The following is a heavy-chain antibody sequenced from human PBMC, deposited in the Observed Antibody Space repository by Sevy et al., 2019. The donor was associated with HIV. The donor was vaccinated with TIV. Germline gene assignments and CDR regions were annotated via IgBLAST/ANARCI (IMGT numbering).Heavy chain of an antibody. D-gene: IGHD3-16*01. J-gene: IGHJ4*02. CDR3: ARDPHSVPHWGSFDS. V-gene: IGHV3-30*14. Sequence: GGSLRLSCEASGFTFTRYAFHWVRQAPGKGLEWVAVVSKEGTNKYYAGSVKGRFTISRDNSMNTLFLQMQSLRADDTAVYFCARDPHSVPHWGSFDSWGQGTLVTVSS. CDR1: GFTFTRYA. CDR2: VSKEGTNK.